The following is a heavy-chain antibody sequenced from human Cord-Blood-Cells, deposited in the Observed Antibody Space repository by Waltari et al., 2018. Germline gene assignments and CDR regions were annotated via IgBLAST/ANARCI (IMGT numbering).Heavy chain of an antibody. CDR2: INHSGST. V-gene: IGHV4-34*01. CDR3: ARGRWDIVVVVAALWYFDL. D-gene: IGHD2-15*01. CDR1: GGSFSGYY. Sequence: QVQLQQWGAGLLKPSETLSLTCAVYGGSFSGYYWSWLRQPPGKGLEWIGEINHSGSTNNNPSLKSRVTISVDTSKNQFSLKLSSVTAADTAVYYCARGRWDIVVVVAALWYFDLWGRGTLVTVSS. J-gene: IGHJ2*01.